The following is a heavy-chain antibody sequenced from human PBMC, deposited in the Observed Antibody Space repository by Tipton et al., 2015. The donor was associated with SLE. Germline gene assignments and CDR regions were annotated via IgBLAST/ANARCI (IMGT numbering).Heavy chain of an antibody. CDR1: GFTFSSYG. CDR2: ISSSGSTI. D-gene: IGHD4-17*01. Sequence: GSLRLSCAASGFTFSSYGMHWVRQAPGKGLEWVSYISSSGSTIYYADSVKGRFTISRDNAKNSLYLQMNGLRAEDTAVYYCARRGGDYGLDYWGQGTLVTVSS. J-gene: IGHJ4*02. V-gene: IGHV3-48*03. CDR3: ARRGGDYGLDY.